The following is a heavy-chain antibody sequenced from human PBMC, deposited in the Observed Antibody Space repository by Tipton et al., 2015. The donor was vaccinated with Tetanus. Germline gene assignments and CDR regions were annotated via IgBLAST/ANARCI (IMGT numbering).Heavy chain of an antibody. Sequence: QMQLVQSGAEVKKPGASVKVSCKASGYTFTSYGISWVRQAPGQGLEWMGWISAYTGNTNYAQKLQGRVTMTTDTSTSTAYMELRSLRSDDTAVYYCARDLFNYDYVWGSYRPAFDYWGQGTLVTVSS. V-gene: IGHV1-18*01. D-gene: IGHD3-16*02. CDR3: ARDLFNYDYVWGSYRPAFDY. CDR2: ISAYTGNT. J-gene: IGHJ4*02. CDR1: GYTFTSYG.